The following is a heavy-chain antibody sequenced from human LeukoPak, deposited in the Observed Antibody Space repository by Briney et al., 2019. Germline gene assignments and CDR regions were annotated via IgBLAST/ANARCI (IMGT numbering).Heavy chain of an antibody. V-gene: IGHV4-59*08. CDR3: ARHPSSGPHYYYYGMDV. Sequence: PSETLSLTCTVSGGSISSYYWSWIRQPPGKGLEWIGYIYYSGSTNYNPSLKSRVTISVDTSKNQFSLKLSSVTAADTAVYYCARHPSSGPHYYYYGMDVWGQGTTVTVSS. CDR2: IYYSGST. J-gene: IGHJ6*02. CDR1: GGSISSYY. D-gene: IGHD6-19*01.